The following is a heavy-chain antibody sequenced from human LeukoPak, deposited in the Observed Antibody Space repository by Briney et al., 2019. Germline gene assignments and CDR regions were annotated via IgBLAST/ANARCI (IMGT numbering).Heavy chain of an antibody. Sequence: GGSLRLSRAPSGLTLSDYTMSWVRQAPGKGLEWVSYISASTSSIYYADSVKGRFTISRDNAKNSLYLQVNSLRAEDTALYYCARGIGYYDSSAYYYFDSWGQGTLVTVSS. CDR2: ISASTSSI. V-gene: IGHV3-48*01. CDR3: ARGIGYYDSSAYYYFDS. D-gene: IGHD3-22*01. J-gene: IGHJ4*02. CDR1: GLTLSDYT.